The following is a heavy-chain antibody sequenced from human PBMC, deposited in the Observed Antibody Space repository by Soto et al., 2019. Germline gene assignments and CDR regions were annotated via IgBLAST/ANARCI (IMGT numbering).Heavy chain of an antibody. V-gene: IGHV4-59*01. CDR1: GASMNDYY. J-gene: IGHJ4*02. CDR2: MHSSGGS. CDR3: VRSGHSFGGVM. Sequence: QVQLQEWGPGLVRPSETLSLTCTVSGASMNDYYGSWVRQPPEKGLEWIGYMHSSGGSNSNPSLKGLVTISVDTSKNQISLKLTSVTAADTAVYYCVRSGHSFGGVMWGQGTLVTVSS. D-gene: IGHD3-16*01.